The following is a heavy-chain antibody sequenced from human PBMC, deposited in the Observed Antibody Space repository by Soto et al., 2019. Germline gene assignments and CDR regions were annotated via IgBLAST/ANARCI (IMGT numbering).Heavy chain of an antibody. D-gene: IGHD6-19*01. J-gene: IGHJ4*02. Sequence: EVQLVESGGGLVQPGGSLRHSCAASGFTFSSYWMHWVRQAPGKGLVWVSRINSDGSSTSYADSVKGRFTISRDNAKNTLFLQMNSLRAEDTAVYYCARGGASSGWYHGVYWGQGTLVIVSS. CDR3: ARGGASSGWYHGVY. CDR2: INSDGSST. CDR1: GFTFSSYW. V-gene: IGHV3-74*01.